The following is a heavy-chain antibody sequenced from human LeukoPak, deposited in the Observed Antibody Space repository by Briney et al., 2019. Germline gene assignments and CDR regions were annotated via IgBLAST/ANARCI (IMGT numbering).Heavy chain of an antibody. Sequence: GGSLRLSCAASGFTFSSYAMSWVRQAPGKGLVWVSRINSDGSSTSYADSVKGRFTISRDNAKNTLYLQMNSLRAEDTAVYYCARDLQSPYYDFWSGYYVGFDYWGQGTLVTVSS. CDR3: ARDLQSPYYDFWSGYYVGFDY. D-gene: IGHD3-3*01. CDR2: INSDGSST. CDR1: GFTFSSYA. V-gene: IGHV3-74*01. J-gene: IGHJ4*02.